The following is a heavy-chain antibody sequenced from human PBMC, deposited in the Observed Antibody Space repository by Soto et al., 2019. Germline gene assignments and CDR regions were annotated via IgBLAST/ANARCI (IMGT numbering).Heavy chain of an antibody. J-gene: IGHJ5*02. D-gene: IGHD3-22*01. CDR2: INPNSGGT. CDR3: ARESKDSSGYYNWFDP. CDR1: GYTFTGYY. V-gene: IGHV1-2*02. Sequence: ASGKVSCKASGYTFTGYYMHWVRQAPGQGLEWMGWINPNSGGTNYAQKFQGRVTMTRDTSISTAYMELSRLRSDDTAVYYCARESKDSSGYYNWFDPWGQGTLVTVSS.